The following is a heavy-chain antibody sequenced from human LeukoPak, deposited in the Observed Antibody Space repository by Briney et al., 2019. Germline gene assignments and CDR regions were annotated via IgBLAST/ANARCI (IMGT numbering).Heavy chain of an antibody. V-gene: IGHV4-34*01. Sequence: SETLSLTCAVYGGSFSGYYWSWIRQPPGKGLEWIGEINHSGSTNYNPSLKSRVTISVDTSKNQFSLKLSSVTAADTAVYYCARGRMYYDFWSGYYKTNYFDYWGQGTLVTVSS. J-gene: IGHJ4*02. D-gene: IGHD3-3*01. CDR3: ARGRMYYDFWSGYYKTNYFDY. CDR1: GGSFSGYY. CDR2: INHSGST.